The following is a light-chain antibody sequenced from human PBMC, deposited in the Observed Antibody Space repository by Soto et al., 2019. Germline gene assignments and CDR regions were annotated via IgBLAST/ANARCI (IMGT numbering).Light chain of an antibody. J-gene: IGLJ1*01. CDR2: EVS. CDR3: SSYTSSTFYV. Sequence: QSVLTQPASVSGTPGQSITISCTGTSSDVVGYNYVSWYQQHPGKAPKLMIYEVSNLPSGVSNRFSGSKSGNTASLTISGLQAEDEADYYCSSYTSSTFYVFGTGTKVTVL. V-gene: IGLV2-14*01. CDR1: SSDVVGYNY.